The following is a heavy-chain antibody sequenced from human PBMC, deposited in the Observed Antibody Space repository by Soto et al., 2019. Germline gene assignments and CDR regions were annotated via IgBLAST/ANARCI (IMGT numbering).Heavy chain of an antibody. CDR1: GGYISSGGYY. J-gene: IGHJ2*01. V-gene: IGHV4-31*03. CDR3: ARDFFFQAEDGIRDCSTVSAFLLNRSSDL. D-gene: IGHD3-9*01. Sequence: TLSLTCTVSGGYISSGGYYWSWMRQHPGKGLEWIGYIYYSGSTHYNTSLKSRVTISVDTSKNQSSLKLSSVTAADTAVYYCARDFFFQAEDGIRDCSTVSAFLLNRSSDL. CDR2: IYYSGST.